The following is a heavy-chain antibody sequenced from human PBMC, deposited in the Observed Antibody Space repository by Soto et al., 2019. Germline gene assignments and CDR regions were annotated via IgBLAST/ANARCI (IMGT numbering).Heavy chain of an antibody. V-gene: IGHV4-39*01. J-gene: IGHJ6*02. CDR3: ERQGFGALNGLVAV. D-gene: IGHD3-10*01. Sequence: SETLSLTCNVSGGSISNSNYYWGWIRQPPGKGLEWIGSIYYTGNTYYNPSLKSRVTISVDTSKNQFSLKLDSVTAADTAVYFCERQGFGALNGLVAVWGQGTTVPVSS. CDR1: GGSISNSNYY. CDR2: IYYTGNT.